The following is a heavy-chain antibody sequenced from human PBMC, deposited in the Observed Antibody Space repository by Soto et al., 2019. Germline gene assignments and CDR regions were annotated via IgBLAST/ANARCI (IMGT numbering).Heavy chain of an antibody. D-gene: IGHD4-4*01. V-gene: IGHV5-51*01. CDR3: ARLGSLLQPIDY. CDR2: IYPGDSDT. Sequence: GESLKISCRTSGYMFSTYWIGWVRQTPEKGLEWMGLIYPGDSDTRKNPSLQGQVTMSSNKSITTAYLQWTTLKASDTATYFCARLGSLLQPIDYWGQGTPVTVSS. J-gene: IGHJ4*02. CDR1: GYMFSTYW.